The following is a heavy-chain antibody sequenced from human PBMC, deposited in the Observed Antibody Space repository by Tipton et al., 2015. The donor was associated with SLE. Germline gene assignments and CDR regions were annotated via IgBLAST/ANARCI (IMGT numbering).Heavy chain of an antibody. V-gene: IGHV4-59*01. CDR3: ARAELSEYDFDY. CDR2: IYYSGST. J-gene: IGHJ4*02. CDR1: GGSISYYS. D-gene: IGHD1-14*01. Sequence: GLVKPSETLSLTCTVSGGSISYYSWSWIRQPPGKGLEWIGYIYYSGSTNYNPSLKSRVTISVDTSKNQFSLKLNTVTAAGTAVYYCARAELSEYDFDYWGQGTLVTVSS.